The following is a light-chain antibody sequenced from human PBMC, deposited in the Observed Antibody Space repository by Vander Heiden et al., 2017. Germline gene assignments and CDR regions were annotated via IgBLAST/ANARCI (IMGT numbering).Light chain of an antibody. CDR3: QVWDSSSVV. CDR2: RDN. Sequence: SYELTQPLPMSVALGQTAGITCGGNNIGRKKVHWYQQKPGKAPVLVIYRDNNRPSGSPERFSGSKSGNTATLTISRAQAGDDADYYCQVWDSSSVVFGGGTKLTVL. CDR1: NIGRKK. V-gene: IGLV3-9*01. J-gene: IGLJ3*02.